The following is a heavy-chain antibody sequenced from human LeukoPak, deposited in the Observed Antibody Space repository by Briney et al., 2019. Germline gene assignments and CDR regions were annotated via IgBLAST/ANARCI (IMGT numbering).Heavy chain of an antibody. Sequence: GGSLRLSCAASGLTFSRYSMKWVRHAPGKGVEGVSYISSSGSTIYYGDSVKGGFAISRDTAKNSLYLQMNSLRAEDTAVYYCARPHCSSLSCYGYGMDVWGQGTTVTVSS. J-gene: IGHJ6*02. CDR2: ISSSGSTI. CDR3: ARPHCSSLSCYGYGMDV. CDR1: GLTFSRYS. D-gene: IGHD2-2*01. V-gene: IGHV3-48*04.